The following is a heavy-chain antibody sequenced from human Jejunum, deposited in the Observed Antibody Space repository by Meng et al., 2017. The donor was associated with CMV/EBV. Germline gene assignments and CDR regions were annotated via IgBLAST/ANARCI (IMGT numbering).Heavy chain of an antibody. CDR1: GYIFNNYG. J-gene: IGHJ5*02. CDR3: ARDLPGGTKGTWLDL. D-gene: IGHD1-14*01. V-gene: IGHV1-18*01. Sequence: QVQLGQSGAGVKKPGASVKVSCKASGYIFNNYGVSWVRQAPGQGPEWMGWISAYNGNTNYAQNFQGRFTMTTDTSTSTAYMELRSLRSDDTAVHYCARDLPGGTKGTWLDLWGQGTLVTVSS. CDR2: ISAYNGNT.